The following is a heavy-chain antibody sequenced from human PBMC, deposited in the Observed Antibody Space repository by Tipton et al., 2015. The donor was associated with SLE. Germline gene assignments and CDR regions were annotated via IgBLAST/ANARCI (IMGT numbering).Heavy chain of an antibody. CDR1: GYSISSDYY. D-gene: IGHD5-18*01. CDR2: VYHSGST. V-gene: IGHV4-38-2*02. Sequence: TLSLTCTVSGYSISSDYYWGWIRQPPGKGLKWIGSVYHSGSTYYNPSLKSRVTISVDTSKNQFSLKLNSVTAADTAVYYCARGWIQLCNWFDPWGQGTLVTVSS. CDR3: ARGWIQLCNWFDP. J-gene: IGHJ5*02.